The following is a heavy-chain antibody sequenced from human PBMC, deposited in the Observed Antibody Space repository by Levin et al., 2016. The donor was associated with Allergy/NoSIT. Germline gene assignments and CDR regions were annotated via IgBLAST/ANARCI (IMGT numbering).Heavy chain of an antibody. Sequence: GESLKISCAASGVIVSNNYMAWVRQAPGKGLEWVSGIYAGGATFYADSVKGRFTISRDNSENTLYLQMSRLRVDDTAVYYCARPRGSDPTVGDTRRYYYYGLDVWGQGTTVTVSS. V-gene: IGHV3-66*04. D-gene: IGHD3-9*01. CDR3: ARPRGSDPTVGDTRRYYYYGLDV. J-gene: IGHJ6*02. CDR1: GVIVSNNY. CDR2: IYAGGAT.